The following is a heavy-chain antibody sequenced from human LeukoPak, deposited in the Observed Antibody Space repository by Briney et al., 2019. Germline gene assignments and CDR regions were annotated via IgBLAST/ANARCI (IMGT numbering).Heavy chain of an antibody. CDR3: VRDATRGGDLHP. D-gene: IGHD2-21*01. CDR1: GFTLSDYW. CDR2: IKVDGSEK. J-gene: IGHJ5*02. Sequence: PGGSLRLSCAASGFTLSDYWMMWVRQAPGKGLEWVAQIKVDGSEKYYVDSVRGRFTISRDNAKNSLDLQMNTLRVEDTAVYYCVRDATRGGDLHPWGQGTLVTVSS. V-gene: IGHV3-7*01.